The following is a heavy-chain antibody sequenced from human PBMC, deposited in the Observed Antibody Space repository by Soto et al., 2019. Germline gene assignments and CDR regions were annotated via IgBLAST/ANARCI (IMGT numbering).Heavy chain of an antibody. CDR1: GDSINSGDFF. D-gene: IGHD2-21*01. CDR3: ARERARDQNRLLLP. V-gene: IGHV4-30-4*01. CDR2: IYHTGST. J-gene: IGHJ1*01. Sequence: SETLSLTCVVSGDSINSGDFFYSWIRQTPGRGLEWIVSIYHTGSTYYNPSLKRRTTIRVDTSRSQFSLTLISVTAADTAVYYCARERARDQNRLLLPWGPGTLGTVS.